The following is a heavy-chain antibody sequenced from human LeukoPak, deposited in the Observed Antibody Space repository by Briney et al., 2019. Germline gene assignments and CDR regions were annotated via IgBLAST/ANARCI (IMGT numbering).Heavy chain of an antibody. V-gene: IGHV3-53*01. CDR3: AREYVDTAMVRFDY. CDR1: AFNVSNNY. J-gene: IGHJ4*02. CDR2: IYSGGTT. D-gene: IGHD5-18*01. Sequence: GGSLRLSCAASAFNVSNNYMSWVRQAPGKGLEWVSVIYSGGTTYYADSVKGRFTISRDNSKNTLYLQMNSLRAEDTAVYYCAREYVDTAMVRFDYWGQGTLVTVSS.